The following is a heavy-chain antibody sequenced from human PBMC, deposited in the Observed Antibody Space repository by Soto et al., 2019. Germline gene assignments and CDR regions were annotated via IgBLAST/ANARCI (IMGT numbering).Heavy chain of an antibody. CDR1: GGSISSGGYY. J-gene: IGHJ2*01. Sequence: QVQLQESGPGLVKPSQTLSLTCTVSGGSISSGGYYWSWIRQHPGKGLEWIGYIYYSGSTYYNPSLKSRVTISVDPSKNPFSRKLSSVTAADTAVDYCARDAVVTATPSRDWYFDLWGLGTLVTVSS. CDR2: IYYSGST. V-gene: IGHV4-31*03. D-gene: IGHD2-21*02. CDR3: ARDAVVTATPSRDWYFDL.